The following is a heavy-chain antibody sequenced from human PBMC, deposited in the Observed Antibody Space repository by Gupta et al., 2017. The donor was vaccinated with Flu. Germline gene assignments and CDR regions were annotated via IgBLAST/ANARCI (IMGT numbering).Heavy chain of an antibody. CDR2: IRSFFDGGTS. J-gene: IGHJ4*02. CDR1: GFTFSNAW. CDR3: ATDNTGYDSAPFFDN. V-gene: IGHV3-15*01. D-gene: IGHD5-12*01. Sequence: EGQLVESGGGLVKPGGSLRLSCAASGFTFSNAWMPWVRQAPGKGLEWVGRIRSFFDGGTSDYASPVKGRFTISRDENTLYLQMSSLKTEDTAVYYCATDNTGYDSAPFFDNWGQGTLVTVSS.